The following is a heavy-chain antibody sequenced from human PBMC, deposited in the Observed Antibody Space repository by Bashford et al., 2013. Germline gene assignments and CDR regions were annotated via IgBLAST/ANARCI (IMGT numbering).Heavy chain of an antibody. J-gene: IGHJ4*02. CDR3: ARAPNYGSRVLDY. CDR1: GYTFTSYG. V-gene: IGHV1-18*01. D-gene: IGHD3-10*01. CDR2: ISAYNGNT. Sequence: ASVKVSCKTSGYTFTSYGASWVRQGPWTRALSGWEWISAYNGNTNYAQRLQGRVTMTTDTSTSTAYMELRSLRSDDTAVYYCARAPNYGSRVLDYWGQGTLVTVSS.